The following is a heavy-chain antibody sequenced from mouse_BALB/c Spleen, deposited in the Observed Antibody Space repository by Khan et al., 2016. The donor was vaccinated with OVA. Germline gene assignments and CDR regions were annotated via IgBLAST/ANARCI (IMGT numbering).Heavy chain of an antibody. CDR1: GFTFSSYT. CDR2: ISSGGTYT. J-gene: IGHJ3*01. CDR3: ASEQQGSYGGWFAD. D-gene: IGHD1-1*02. Sequence: EVELVESGGGLVKPGGSLKLSCAASGFTFSSYTMSWVRQTPEKRLEWVATISSGGTYTYYPDNMKGRFTISRDHAKNTLYLQKSSLKAEDAATYYSASEQQGSYGGWFADWGKETLVTVSA. V-gene: IGHV5-6-4*01.